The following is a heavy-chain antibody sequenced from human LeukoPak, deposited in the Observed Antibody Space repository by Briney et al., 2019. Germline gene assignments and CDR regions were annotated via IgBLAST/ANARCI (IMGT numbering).Heavy chain of an antibody. CDR2: IYHSGST. V-gene: IGHV4-30-2*01. CDR3: ARANAHYDFWSAQSWWFDP. CDR1: GGSISSGGYS. D-gene: IGHD3-3*01. Sequence: PSQTLSLTCAVSGGSISSGGYSWSWIRQPPGKGLEWIGYIYHSGSTYYNPSLKSRVTISVDRSKNQFSLKLSSVTAADTAVYYCARANAHYDFWSAQSWWFDPWGQGTLVIVSS. J-gene: IGHJ5*02.